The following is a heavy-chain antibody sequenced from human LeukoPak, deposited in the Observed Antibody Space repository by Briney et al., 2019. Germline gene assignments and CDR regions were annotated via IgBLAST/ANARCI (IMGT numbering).Heavy chain of an antibody. V-gene: IGHV4-4*02. CDR2: IFYSGST. CDR1: GGSISTSTW. Sequence: SETLSLTCAVSGGSISTSTWWTWVRPPPGKGLEWIGEIFYSGSTNSNPSLKSRLTMSVDESKHEFSLKLTSVTAADTAVYYCASGGLVSRYLDHWGQGTLVTVSS. J-gene: IGHJ4*02. D-gene: IGHD3-9*01. CDR3: ASGGLVSRYLDH.